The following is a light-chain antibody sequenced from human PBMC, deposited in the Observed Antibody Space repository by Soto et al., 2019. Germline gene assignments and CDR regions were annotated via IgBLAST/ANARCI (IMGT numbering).Light chain of an antibody. J-gene: IGLJ2*01. CDR3: AAWDDRLNGVV. Sequence: QSVLTQPPSASGTPGQRVTISCSGSISNIGGNTVNWYQQLPGTAPKLLMYTNNQRPSGVPDRFSGSKSGTSASLAISGLESEDEGDYYCAAWDDRLNGVVFGGGTPLTVL. V-gene: IGLV1-44*01. CDR2: TNN. CDR1: ISNIGGNT.